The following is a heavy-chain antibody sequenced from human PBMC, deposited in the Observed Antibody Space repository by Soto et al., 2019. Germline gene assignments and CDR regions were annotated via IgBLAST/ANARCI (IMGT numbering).Heavy chain of an antibody. CDR2: ISGSGGRT. CDR3: AKDRIAAAGTPYFGY. V-gene: IGHV3-23*01. D-gene: IGHD6-13*01. Sequence: GGSLRLSCAASGFTFSSYAMSWVRQAPGKGLEWVSAISGSGGRTYYADSVKGRFTISRGNSENTLYLQMNSLIAEGTAVYYCAKDRIAAAGTPYFGYWGQGTLVTVSS. CDR1: GFTFSSYA. J-gene: IGHJ4*02.